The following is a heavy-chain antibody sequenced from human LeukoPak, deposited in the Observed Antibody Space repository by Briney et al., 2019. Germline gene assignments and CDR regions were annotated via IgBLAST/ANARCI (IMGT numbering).Heavy chain of an antibody. CDR1: GYTFTGYY. CDR2: INPNSGGT. V-gene: IGHV1-2*02. CDR3: ATAAGYCSGGSCYSGGSYYYYMDV. D-gene: IGHD2-15*01. J-gene: IGHJ6*03. Sequence: ASVKVSCKASGYTFTGYYMHWVRQAPGQGLEWMGWINPNSGGTNYAQKFQGRVTMTEDTSTDTAYMELSSLRSEDTAVYYCATAAGYCSGGSCYSGGSYYYYMDVWGKGTTVTISS.